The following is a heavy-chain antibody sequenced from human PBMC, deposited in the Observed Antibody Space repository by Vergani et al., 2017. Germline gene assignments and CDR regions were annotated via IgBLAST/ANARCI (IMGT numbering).Heavy chain of an antibody. V-gene: IGHV3-30*03. J-gene: IGHJ1*01. Sequence: QVHLVESGGGVVQPGRSLRLSCVVSGFTSSYYRMHWVRQAPGKGLEWVAVISYDGTQKYYADSVKGRFTISRDNSKSTIYLQMNSLRTEDTAVYYCATKSCGTPGCQIGYFREWGQGTLVTVSS. CDR1: GFTSSYYR. CDR2: ISYDGTQK. CDR3: ATKSCGTPGCQIGYFRE. D-gene: IGHD1-1*01.